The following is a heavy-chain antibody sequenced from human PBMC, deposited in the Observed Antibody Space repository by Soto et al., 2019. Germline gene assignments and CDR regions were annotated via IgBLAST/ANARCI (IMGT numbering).Heavy chain of an antibody. J-gene: IGHJ4*02. D-gene: IGHD3-22*01. CDR3: AKDLHYYDSSGYYYAPNFDY. CDR2: ISGSGGST. CDR1: GFTFSSYA. V-gene: IGHV3-23*01. Sequence: SLRLSCAASGFTFSSYAMSWVRQAPGKGLEWVSAISGSGGSTYYADSVKGRFTISRDNSKNTLYLQMNSLRAEDTAVYYCAKDLHYYDSSGYYYAPNFDYWGQGTLVTVSS.